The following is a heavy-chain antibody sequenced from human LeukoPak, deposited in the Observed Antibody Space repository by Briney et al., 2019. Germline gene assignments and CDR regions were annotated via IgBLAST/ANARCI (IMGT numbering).Heavy chain of an antibody. CDR3: ARDLTFDPPGWGVLPTTGMDV. CDR2: ISSSGSTT. D-gene: IGHD2-8*02. Sequence: GGSLRLSCAASGFTFSDYYMNWIRQAPGKGLEWVSSISSSGSTTNYADSAKGRFTISRDNAKNSLYPQMNSLRAEDTAVYYCARDLTFDPPGWGVLPTTGMDVWGQGTTVTVSS. CDR1: GFTFSDYY. V-gene: IGHV3-11*04. J-gene: IGHJ6*02.